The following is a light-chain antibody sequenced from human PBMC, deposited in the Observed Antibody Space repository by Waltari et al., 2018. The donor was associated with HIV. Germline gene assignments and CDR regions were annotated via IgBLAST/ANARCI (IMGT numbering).Light chain of an antibody. J-gene: IGLJ2*01. CDR2: RDS. V-gene: IGLV3-9*01. CDR3: QVWDSSTAKV. CDR1: NSGSKN. Sequence: SYELTQPLPVSVALGQTARITCGGNNSGSKNVHWYQQKPGQAPVLVIYRDSNRPSGIPERFSGSNSGNTATLTISRAQAGDEADYYCQVWDSSTAKVFGGGTKLTVL.